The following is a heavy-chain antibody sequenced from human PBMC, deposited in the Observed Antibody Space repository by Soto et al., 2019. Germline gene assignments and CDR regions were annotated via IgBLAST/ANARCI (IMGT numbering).Heavy chain of an antibody. CDR2: IHHSGRT. J-gene: IGHJ4*02. D-gene: IGHD2-21*02. V-gene: IGHV4-4*02. CDR1: GDSISSDKW. CDR3: ARGGDWQFNS. Sequence: QVQLQESGPGLVKPSGTLSLTCAVSGDSISSDKWWSWVRQPPGKGLEWIGEIHHSGRTNYNPSHQRRVTILEETSKNQVSLELSSMTAADTAVYYCARGGDWQFNSWGQGTLVTVSS.